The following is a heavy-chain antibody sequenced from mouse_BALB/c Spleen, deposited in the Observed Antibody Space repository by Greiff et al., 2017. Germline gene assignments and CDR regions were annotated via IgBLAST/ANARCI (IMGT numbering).Heavy chain of an antibody. CDR1: GFTFSSYG. V-gene: IGHV5-6-3*01. CDR2: INSNGGST. J-gene: IGHJ2*01. Sequence: EVQGVESGGGLVQPGGSLKLSCAASGFTFSSYGMSWVRQTPDKRLELVATINSNGGSTYYPDSVKGRFTISRDNAKNTLYLQMSSLKSEDTAMYYCARDQILYYWGQGTTLTVSS. CDR3: ARDQILYY.